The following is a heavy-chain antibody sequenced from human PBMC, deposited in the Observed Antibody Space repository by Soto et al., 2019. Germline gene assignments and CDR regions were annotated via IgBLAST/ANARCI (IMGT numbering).Heavy chain of an antibody. CDR3: ASEPAGYCSGGSCLIDY. V-gene: IGHV3-30*03. CDR1: GFTFSSYG. Sequence: GGSLRLSCAASGFTFSSYGMHWVRQAPGKGLEWVAVISYDGSNKYYADSVKGRFTISRDNSKNTLYLQMNSLRSEDTAVYYCASEPAGYCSGGSCLIDYWGQGTLVTVSS. D-gene: IGHD2-15*01. CDR2: ISYDGSNK. J-gene: IGHJ4*02.